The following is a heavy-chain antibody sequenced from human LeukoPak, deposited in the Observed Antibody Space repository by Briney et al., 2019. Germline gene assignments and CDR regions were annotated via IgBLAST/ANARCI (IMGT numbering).Heavy chain of an antibody. J-gene: IGHJ4*02. CDR3: ASSGYSYGYFDY. Sequence: SETLSLTCTVSGGSISSGSYYWSWIRQPAGKGLEWIGRIYTSGSTNYNPSLKSRVTISVDTSKNQFSLKLSSVTAADTAVYYCASSGYSYGYFDYWGQGTLVTVSS. D-gene: IGHD5-18*01. CDR2: IYTSGST. CDR1: GGSISSGSYY. V-gene: IGHV4-61*02.